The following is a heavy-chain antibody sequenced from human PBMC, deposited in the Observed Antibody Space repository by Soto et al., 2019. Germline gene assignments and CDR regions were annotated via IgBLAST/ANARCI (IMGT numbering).Heavy chain of an antibody. CDR3: ARGYDSGRGPFDY. Sequence: EVQLVESGGGVVRPGGSLRLSCAASGFTFDDYAMSWVRQAPGKGLEWVSNINWSGNGTGYADSVKGRFTISRDNVKNSLYLQINSLRAEDTASYYCARGYDSGRGPFDYWGQGTLVTVSS. J-gene: IGHJ4*02. CDR1: GFTFDDYA. D-gene: IGHD3-10*01. CDR2: INWSGNGT. V-gene: IGHV3-20*04.